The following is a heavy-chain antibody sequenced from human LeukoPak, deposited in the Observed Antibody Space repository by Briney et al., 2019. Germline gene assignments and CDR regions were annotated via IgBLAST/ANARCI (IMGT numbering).Heavy chain of an antibody. D-gene: IGHD3-3*01. Sequence: PGGSLRLSCAASGFTFSSYAMHWVRQAPGKGLEWVAVISYDGSNKYYADSVKGRFTISRDNSKNTLYLQMNSLRAEDTAVYYCARWDEWSPGDAFDIWGQGTMVTVSS. CDR2: ISYDGSNK. J-gene: IGHJ3*02. CDR3: ARWDEWSPGDAFDI. V-gene: IGHV3-30*01. CDR1: GFTFSSYA.